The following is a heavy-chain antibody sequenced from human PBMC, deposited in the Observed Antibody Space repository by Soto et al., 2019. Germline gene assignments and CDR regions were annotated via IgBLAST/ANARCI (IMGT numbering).Heavy chain of an antibody. CDR2: INPSGGST. Sequence: GASVKVSCKASGYTFTSYYMHWVRQAPGQGLEWMGIINPSGGSTSYAQKFQGRVTMTRDTSTSTVYMELSSLRSEDTAVYYCARNTLISGYFDWFCPDYWGQGTLVTVSS. CDR3: ARNTLISGYFDWFCPDY. D-gene: IGHD3-9*01. V-gene: IGHV1-46*03. CDR1: GYTFTSYY. J-gene: IGHJ4*02.